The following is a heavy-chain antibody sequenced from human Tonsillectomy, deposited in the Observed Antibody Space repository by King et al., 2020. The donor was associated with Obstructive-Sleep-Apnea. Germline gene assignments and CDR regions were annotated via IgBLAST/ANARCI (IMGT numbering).Heavy chain of an antibody. CDR2: IYYSGST. J-gene: IGHJ1*01. Sequence: QLQESGPGLVKPSETLSLTCTVSGGSISSYYWSWIRQPPGKGLEWIGYIYYSGSTNYNPSLKSRVTISVDTSKNQFSLKLSSVTAADTAVYYCARDGSRFGGTQHWGQGTLVTVSS. D-gene: IGHD3-10*01. CDR3: ARDGSRFGGTQH. V-gene: IGHV4-59*01. CDR1: GGSISSYY.